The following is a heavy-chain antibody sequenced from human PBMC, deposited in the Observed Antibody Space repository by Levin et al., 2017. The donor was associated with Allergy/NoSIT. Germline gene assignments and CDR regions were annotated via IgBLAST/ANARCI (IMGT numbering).Heavy chain of an antibody. V-gene: IGHV1-2*02. Sequence: GASVKVSCKASRCIFSDYFIHWVRQAPGQGLEWMGWINPHSGDTKYAQEFQGRVTMTRDTSISTAYMELTRLTSDDTAVYYCARDLYNDDSVFGYWGQGTLVNVFS. J-gene: IGHJ4*02. D-gene: IGHD3-22*01. CDR3: ARDLYNDDSVFGY. CDR2: INPHSGDT. CDR1: RCIFSDYF.